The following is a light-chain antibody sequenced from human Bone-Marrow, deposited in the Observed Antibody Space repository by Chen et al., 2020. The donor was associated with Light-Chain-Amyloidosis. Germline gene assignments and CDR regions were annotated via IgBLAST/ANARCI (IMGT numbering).Light chain of an antibody. V-gene: IGLV3-25*03. CDR3: QSADSSGTYEVI. CDR2: SDT. CDR1: DLPTKY. J-gene: IGLJ2*01. Sequence: SYELPQPPSVSFSPGQTARITCSGDDLPTKYAYWYQQKPGQAPVLVIHSDTERPSGISERFSGSSSGTTATLTISGVQAEDEADYHCQSADSSGTYEVIFGGGTKLTVL.